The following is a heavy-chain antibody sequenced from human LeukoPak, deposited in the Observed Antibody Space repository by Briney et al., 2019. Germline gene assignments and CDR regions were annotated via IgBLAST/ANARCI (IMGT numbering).Heavy chain of an antibody. CDR2: IYHSGST. V-gene: IGHV4-30-2*01. CDR1: GGSISSGGYS. CDR3: ARGDYGGNSLEVTFYY. D-gene: IGHD4-23*01. Sequence: PSETLSVTCAVSGGSISSGGYSWSWIRQPPGKGMEWIGYIYHSGSTYYNPSLKSRVTISVDRSKNQFSLKLSSVTAADTAVYYCARGDYGGNSLEVTFYYWGQGTLVTVSS. J-gene: IGHJ4*02.